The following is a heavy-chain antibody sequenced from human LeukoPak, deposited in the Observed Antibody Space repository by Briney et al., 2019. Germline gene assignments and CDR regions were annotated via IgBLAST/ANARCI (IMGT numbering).Heavy chain of an antibody. CDR2: INHSGST. Sequence: KPSETLSLTCAVYGGSFSGYYWSWIRQPPGKGLEWIGEINHSGSTNHNPSLKSRVTISVDTSKNQFSLKLSSVTAADTAVYYCARDLGELFEAPPSFDYWGQGTLVTVSS. D-gene: IGHD3-10*01. CDR3: ARDLGELFEAPPSFDY. V-gene: IGHV4-34*01. J-gene: IGHJ4*02. CDR1: GGSFSGYY.